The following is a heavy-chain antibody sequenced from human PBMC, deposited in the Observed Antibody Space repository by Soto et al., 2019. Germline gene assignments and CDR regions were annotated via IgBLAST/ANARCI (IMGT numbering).Heavy chain of an antibody. J-gene: IGHJ6*02. D-gene: IGHD2-15*01. CDR1: GFTFSNAW. V-gene: IGHV3-15*07. Sequence: PGGSLRLSCAASGFTFSNAWMNWVRQAPGKGLEWVGRIKSKTDGGTTDYAAPVKGRFTISRDDSKNTLYLQMNSLKTEDTAVYYCTTEGLSQGYYYYYGMDVWAKGPRSPSP. CDR3: TTEGLSQGYYYYYGMDV. CDR2: IKSKTDGGTT.